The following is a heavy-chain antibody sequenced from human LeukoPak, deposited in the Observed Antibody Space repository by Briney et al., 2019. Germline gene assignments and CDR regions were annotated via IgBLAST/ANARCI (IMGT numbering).Heavy chain of an antibody. CDR2: IRYDGSNK. D-gene: IGHD4-11*01. V-gene: IGHV3-30*02. CDR3: ARAPSASTVTTGGFDY. Sequence: PGGSLRLSCAASGFTFSSYGMHWVRQAPGKGLEWVAFIRYDGSNKYYADSVKGRFTISRDDSKNTLYVQMNSLRAEDTAVYYCARAPSASTVTTGGFDYWGQGTLVTVSS. J-gene: IGHJ4*02. CDR1: GFTFSSYG.